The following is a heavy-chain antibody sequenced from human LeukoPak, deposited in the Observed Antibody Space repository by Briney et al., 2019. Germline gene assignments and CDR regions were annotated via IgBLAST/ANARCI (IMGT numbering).Heavy chain of an antibody. V-gene: IGHV3-23*01. Sequence: PGGSLRLSCAASGSTFSSYAMSWVRQAPGKGLEWVSAISGSGGSTYYADSVKGRFTISRDNSKNTLYLQMNSLRAEDTAVYYCATAEDIVVVPAASDFDYWGQGTLVTVSS. CDR3: ATAEDIVVVPAASDFDY. CDR1: GSTFSSYA. J-gene: IGHJ4*02. CDR2: ISGSGGST. D-gene: IGHD2-2*01.